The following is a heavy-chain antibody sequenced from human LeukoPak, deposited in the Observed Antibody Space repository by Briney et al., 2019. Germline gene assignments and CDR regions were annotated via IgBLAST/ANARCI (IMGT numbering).Heavy chain of an antibody. J-gene: IGHJ3*02. D-gene: IGHD1-26*01. CDR3: AREREVVGEAFDI. Sequence: GGSLRLSCAASGFTFSSYSMNWVRQAPGKGLEWVSSISSSSSYIYYADSVKGRFTISRDNAKNSLYLQMNSLRAEDTAVYYCAREREVVGEAFDIWGQGTMVTVSS. CDR2: ISSSSSYI. CDR1: GFTFSSYS. V-gene: IGHV3-21*01.